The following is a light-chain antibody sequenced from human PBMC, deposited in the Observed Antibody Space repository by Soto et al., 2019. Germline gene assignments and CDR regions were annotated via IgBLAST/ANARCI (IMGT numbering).Light chain of an antibody. J-gene: IGLJ2*01. Sequence: QSVLTQPPSASGTPGQRVSISCSGSNSNIGSKYVYWYQQLPGTAPKLLMYRNNQRPSGVPDRFAGSKSGTSASLAISGLRSEDEADYDCGAWDNNLGGPAFGGGTKLTVL. CDR1: NSNIGSKY. CDR3: GAWDNNLGGPA. CDR2: RNN. V-gene: IGLV1-47*01.